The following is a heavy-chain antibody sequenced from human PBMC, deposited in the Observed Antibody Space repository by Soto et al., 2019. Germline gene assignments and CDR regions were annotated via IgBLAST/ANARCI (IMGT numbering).Heavy chain of an antibody. J-gene: IGHJ4*02. D-gene: IGHD4-17*01. CDR3: ARGLFTTVTHYYFDY. CDR1: GGSFSGYY. CDR2: INHSGCT. Sequence: QVQLQQWGAGLLKPSETLSLTCAVYGGSFSGYYWSWIRQSPGKGLEWIGEINHSGCTNYNPSLKGRVSISVDTSKNQFSLKLSSVTAADTAVYYCARGLFTTVTHYYFDYWGQGTLVTVSS. V-gene: IGHV4-34*01.